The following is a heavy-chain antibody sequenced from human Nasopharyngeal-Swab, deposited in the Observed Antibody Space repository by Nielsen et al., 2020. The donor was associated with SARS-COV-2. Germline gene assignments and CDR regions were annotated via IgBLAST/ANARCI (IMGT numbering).Heavy chain of an antibody. Sequence: GESLKISCTTFGFTFIDYAMSWVRQAPGKGLEWVGRIKSKSDGGTIDYAAPVKGRFTISRDDSKNTLFLQMNSLKIEDTGVYYCTTVTGPTGQLNWFDPWGQGTLVTVSS. CDR1: GFTFIDYA. CDR2: IKSKSDGGTI. J-gene: IGHJ5*02. D-gene: IGHD1-14*01. CDR3: TTVTGPTGQLNWFDP. V-gene: IGHV3-15*01.